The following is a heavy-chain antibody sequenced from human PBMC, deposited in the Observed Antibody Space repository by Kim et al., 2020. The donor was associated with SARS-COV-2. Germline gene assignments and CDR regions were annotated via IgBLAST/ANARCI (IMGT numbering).Heavy chain of an antibody. Sequence: SETLSLTCTVSGGSISSSSYYWGWIRQPPGKGLEWIGSIYYSGSTYYNPSLKSRVTISVDTSKNQFSLKLSSVTAADTAVYYCARHEPPYSGYDHLFDYWGQGTLVTVSS. CDR3: ARHEPPYSGYDHLFDY. J-gene: IGHJ4*02. CDR2: IYYSGST. CDR1: GGSISSSSYY. D-gene: IGHD5-12*01. V-gene: IGHV4-39*01.